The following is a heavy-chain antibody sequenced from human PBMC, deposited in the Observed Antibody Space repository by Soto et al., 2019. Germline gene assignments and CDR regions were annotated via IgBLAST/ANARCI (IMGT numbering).Heavy chain of an antibody. CDR2: IWYDGSNK. D-gene: IGHD2-15*01. V-gene: IGHV3-33*01. CDR1: GFTFSNYG. J-gene: IGHJ4*02. Sequence: GGSLRLSWATSGFTFSNYGMHWVRQAPGKGLEWVANIWYDGSNKYYADSVKGRFTISRDNSKNTVFLQMNSLRAEDTAVYYCARDYEAAFDYWGKGTLVTVSS. CDR3: ARDYEAAFDY.